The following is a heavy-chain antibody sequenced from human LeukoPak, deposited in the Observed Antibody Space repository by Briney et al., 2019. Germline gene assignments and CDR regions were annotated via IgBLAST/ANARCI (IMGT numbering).Heavy chain of an antibody. Sequence: PSETLSLNCTVSGGSISSYYWSWIRQPAGKGLEWIGRIYTSGSTNYNPSLKSRVTMSVDTSKNQFSLKLGSVTAADTAVYYCARETYYYDSSGYDDAFDIWGQGTMVTVSS. D-gene: IGHD3-22*01. V-gene: IGHV4-4*07. CDR1: GGSISSYY. J-gene: IGHJ3*02. CDR2: IYTSGST. CDR3: ARETYYYDSSGYDDAFDI.